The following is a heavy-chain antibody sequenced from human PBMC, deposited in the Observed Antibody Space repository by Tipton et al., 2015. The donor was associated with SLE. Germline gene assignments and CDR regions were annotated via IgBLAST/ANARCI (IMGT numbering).Heavy chain of an antibody. CDR2: IYFSGST. J-gene: IGHJ3*02. V-gene: IGHV4-39*01. Sequence: TLSLTCSVSGDSISRSPYSWGWIRQPPGKRLEWIGSIYFSGSTNHNPPHTGRVTISVDTSKNQFSLKLSSVTAADTAVYYCASSVGIDAFDIWGQGTMVTVSS. D-gene: IGHD1-26*01. CDR1: GDSISRSPYS. CDR3: ASSVGIDAFDI.